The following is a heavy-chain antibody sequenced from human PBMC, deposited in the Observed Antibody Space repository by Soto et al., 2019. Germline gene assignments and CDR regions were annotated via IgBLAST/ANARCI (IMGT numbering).Heavy chain of an antibody. CDR1: GYTFTGYY. V-gene: IGHV1-2*02. CDR2: INPNSGGT. CDR3: ARSPYYYGSGSYYRPSNWFDP. Sequence: SVKVSCKASGYTFTGYYMHWVRQAPGQGLEWMGWINPNSGGTNYAQKFQGRVTMTRDTSISTAYMELSRLRSDDTAVYYCARSPYYYGSGSYYRPSNWFDPWGQGTLVTVSS. J-gene: IGHJ5*02. D-gene: IGHD3-10*01.